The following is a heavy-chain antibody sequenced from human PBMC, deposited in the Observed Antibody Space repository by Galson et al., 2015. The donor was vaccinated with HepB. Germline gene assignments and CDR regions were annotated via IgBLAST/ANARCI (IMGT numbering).Heavy chain of an antibody. V-gene: IGHV6-1*01. CDR1: GDSVSNNNAG. CDR3: ARVSGTIYYYGMDV. D-gene: IGHD6-13*01. CDR2: TYYRAKWYN. Sequence: CAISGDSVSNNNAGWYWIRQSPLRGLEWLGRTYYRAKWYNDYAESLRSRITINPDTSKNQFSLQLNSVTPEDTAVYYCARVSGTIYYYGMDVWGQGTTVSVSS. J-gene: IGHJ6*02.